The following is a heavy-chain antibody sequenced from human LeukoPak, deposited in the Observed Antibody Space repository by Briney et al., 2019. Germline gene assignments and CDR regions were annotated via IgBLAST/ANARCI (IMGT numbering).Heavy chain of an antibody. CDR1: GYRFTSSW. V-gene: IGHV5-10-1*01. D-gene: IGHD1-1*01. CDR3: ARQPEGTWFDP. J-gene: IGHJ5*02. Sequence: GESLKISCKGSGYRFTSSWISWVRQMPGKGLEWMGRIDPSDSYTNYSPSFQGHVTISADKSISTAYLQWSSLKASDTAMYYCARQPEGTWFDPWGQGTLVTVSS. CDR2: IDPSDSYT.